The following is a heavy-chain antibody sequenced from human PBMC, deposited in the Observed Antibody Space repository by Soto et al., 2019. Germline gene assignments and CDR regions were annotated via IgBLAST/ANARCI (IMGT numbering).Heavy chain of an antibody. CDR2: IYYSGST. D-gene: IGHD6-13*01. CDR3: ARGGTAKLPLDY. J-gene: IGHJ4*02. CDR1: GGSISRGGYY. V-gene: IGHV4-31*03. Sequence: QVQLQESGPGLVKPSQTLSLTCTVSGGSISRGGYYWSWIRQLPGKGLEWIGFIYYSGSTYYNPSVKSRATISVDTSKNQFSLKLSSMTAADSAVYYCARGGTAKLPLDYWGQGTQVTVSS.